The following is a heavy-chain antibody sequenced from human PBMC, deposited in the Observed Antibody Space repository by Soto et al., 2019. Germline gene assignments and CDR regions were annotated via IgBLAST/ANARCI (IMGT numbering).Heavy chain of an antibody. CDR2: ISNDGSNK. V-gene: IGHV3-30-3*01. CDR3: ARGLPLSTVMRNWFDP. Sequence: QMPLVESGGGVVQPGRSLRLSCAASGFTFSNYPMHWVRQAPGKGLEWVTLISNDGSNKYYADSVKGRFTISRDNSKNSLYLQMNSLTTEDTAVYYCARGLPLSTVMRNWFDPWGQGTLVTVSS. D-gene: IGHD4-4*01. CDR1: GFTFSNYP. J-gene: IGHJ5*02.